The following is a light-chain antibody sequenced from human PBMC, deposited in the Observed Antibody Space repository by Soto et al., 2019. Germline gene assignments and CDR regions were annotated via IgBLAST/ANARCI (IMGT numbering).Light chain of an antibody. CDR1: QSFLYSSNNKNY. Sequence: DIVMSQYPASLAVSLGERATINCKSSQSFLYSSNNKNYLAWYQQKPGQPPKLLIYWASTRESGVPDRFSGSGSGTDFTLTISSLQAEDGAVYYCQQYYSTPRTFGQGTKVDVK. V-gene: IGKV4-1*01. CDR2: WAS. J-gene: IGKJ1*01. CDR3: QQYYSTPRT.